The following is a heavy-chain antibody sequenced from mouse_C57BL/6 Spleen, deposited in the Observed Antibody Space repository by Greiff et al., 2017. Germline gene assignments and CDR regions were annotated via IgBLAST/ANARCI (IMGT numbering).Heavy chain of an antibody. D-gene: IGHD1-3*01. CDR1: GFTFSNYW. Sequence: EVQLVESGGGLVQPGGSMKLSCVASGFTFSNYWMNWVRQSPEKGLEWVAQIRLKSDNYATHYAESVKGRFTISRDDYKSSVYLQMNNLRAEDTGIYYCTEVRDYAMYCWGQGASVTVSS. CDR3: TEVRDYAMYC. V-gene: IGHV6-3*01. J-gene: IGHJ4*01. CDR2: IRLKSDNYAT.